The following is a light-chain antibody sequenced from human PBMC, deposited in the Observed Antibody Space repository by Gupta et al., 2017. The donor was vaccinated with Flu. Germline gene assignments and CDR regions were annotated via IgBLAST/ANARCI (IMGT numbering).Light chain of an antibody. CDR3: AAGDDSRNGVV. V-gene: IGLV1-44*01. J-gene: IGLJ2*01. Sequence: SVLTQPPSASVTPGQRVTISCSGSSSNIGSNTVNWYQQHPGTAPNLLIYSNNQRPSGVPARFSGSKSATSASLAISGLQAEDEADYYCAAGDDSRNGVVFGGGTKLTVL. CDR2: SNN. CDR1: SSNIGSNT.